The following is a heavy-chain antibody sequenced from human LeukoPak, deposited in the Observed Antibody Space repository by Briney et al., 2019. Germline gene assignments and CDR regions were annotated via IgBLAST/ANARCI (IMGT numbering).Heavy chain of an antibody. Sequence: GGSLRLSCAASGFTFSNHAMSWLRQAPGKGLEWVSAISGGGASTYYADSVKGRFTISRDNSKNTLYLQMNSLRAEDTAVYYCAKRYYSDTSGYLGSMDVWGKGTTVTVSS. CDR3: AKRYYSDTSGYLGSMDV. V-gene: IGHV3-23*01. CDR2: ISGGGAST. D-gene: IGHD3-22*01. CDR1: GFTFSNHA. J-gene: IGHJ6*03.